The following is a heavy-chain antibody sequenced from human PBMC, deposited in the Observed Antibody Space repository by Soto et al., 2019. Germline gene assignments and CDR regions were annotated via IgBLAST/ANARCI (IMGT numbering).Heavy chain of an antibody. CDR3: ARQAQTYSSGSRWFDP. CDR2: IYYSGST. CDR1: GGSISSYY. Sequence: SETLSLTCTVSGGSISSYYWSWIRQPPGKGLEWIGYIYYSGSTNYNPSLKSRVTISVDTSKNQFSLKLSSVTAADTAVYYCARQAQTYSSGSRWFDPWGQGTLVT. V-gene: IGHV4-59*08. J-gene: IGHJ5*02. D-gene: IGHD6-19*01.